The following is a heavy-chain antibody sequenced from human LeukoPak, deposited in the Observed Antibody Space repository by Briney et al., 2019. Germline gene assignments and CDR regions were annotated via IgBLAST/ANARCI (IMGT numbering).Heavy chain of an antibody. D-gene: IGHD3-22*01. V-gene: IGHV3-30*03. J-gene: IGHJ3*02. CDR3: ARGYHDSSGYYFDAFDI. CDR2: ISYDGCNK. Sequence: GRSLRLSCAASGFTFSSYGMHWVRQAPGKGLEWVAVISYDGCNKYYADSVKGRFTISRDNSKNTLYLQMNSLRAEDTAVYYCARGYHDSSGYYFDAFDIWGQGTVVTVSS. CDR1: GFTFSSYG.